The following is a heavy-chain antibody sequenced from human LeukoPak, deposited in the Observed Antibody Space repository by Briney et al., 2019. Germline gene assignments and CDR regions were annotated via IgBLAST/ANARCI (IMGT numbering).Heavy chain of an antibody. D-gene: IGHD3-3*01. CDR3: ARDTDFWSGHSQFFDF. Sequence: PGGSLRLSCAASGFTFSSYEMNWVRQAPGKGLEWLSYISSTVNTIYYADSVKGPFTISRDNAKNSLFLQMNSLRAEDTAVYYCARDTDFWSGHSQFFDFWGQGTLVTVSS. CDR1: GFTFSSYE. CDR2: ISSTVNTI. J-gene: IGHJ4*02. V-gene: IGHV3-48*03.